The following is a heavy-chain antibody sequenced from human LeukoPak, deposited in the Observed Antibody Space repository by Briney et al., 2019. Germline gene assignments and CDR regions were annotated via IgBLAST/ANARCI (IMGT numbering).Heavy chain of an antibody. D-gene: IGHD3-10*01. Sequence: EASVNVSCKASGGTFSSYAISWVRQAPGQGLEWMGGIIPIFGTANYAQKFQGRVTITADESTSTAYMELSSLRSEDTAVYYCARAAYYYGSGSYAGGDYFDYWGQGTLVTVSS. J-gene: IGHJ4*02. CDR1: GGTFSSYA. CDR3: ARAAYYYGSGSYAGGDYFDY. CDR2: IIPIFGTA. V-gene: IGHV1-69*13.